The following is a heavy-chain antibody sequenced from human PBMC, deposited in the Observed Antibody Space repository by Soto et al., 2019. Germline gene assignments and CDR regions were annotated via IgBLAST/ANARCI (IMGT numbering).Heavy chain of an antibody. J-gene: IGHJ6*02. CDR1: GFTFSSYA. CDR3: ARARTPHWSSMDV. CDR2: ISYDGSNK. V-gene: IGHV3-30-3*01. Sequence: PGGSLRLSCAASGFTFSSYAMHWVRQAPGKGLEWVAVISYDGSNKYYADSVKGRFTISRDNSKNTLYLQMNSLRAEDTAVYYCARARTPHWSSMDVWGQGTRVTVSS. D-gene: IGHD2-2*01.